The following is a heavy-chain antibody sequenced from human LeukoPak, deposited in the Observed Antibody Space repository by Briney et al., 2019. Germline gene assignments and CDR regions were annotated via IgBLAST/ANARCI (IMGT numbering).Heavy chain of an antibody. Sequence: GRSLRLSCAASGFTFDDYAMHWVRQAPGKGLEWVSGISWNSGSIGYADSVKGRFTISRDNAKNSLYLQMNSLRAEDTALYCCAKLGYYYDSSGYEDDYWGQGTLVTVSS. J-gene: IGHJ4*02. CDR3: AKLGYYYDSSGYEDDY. V-gene: IGHV3-9*01. CDR2: ISWNSGSI. D-gene: IGHD3-22*01. CDR1: GFTFDDYA.